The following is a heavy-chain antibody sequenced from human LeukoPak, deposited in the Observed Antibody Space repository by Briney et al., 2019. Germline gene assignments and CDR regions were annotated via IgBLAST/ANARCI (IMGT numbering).Heavy chain of an antibody. CDR3: ARGASITTSTNWYYYKDV. CDR1: GGSISSGGYY. Sequence: SETLSLTCTVSGGSISSGGYYWSWIRQPPGKGLEWIGYIYHSGSTYYNPSLKSRVTISVDRSKNQFSLKLSSVTAADTAVYYCARGASITTSTNWYYYKDVWGKGTTVTVSS. CDR2: IYHSGST. D-gene: IGHD3-3*01. V-gene: IGHV4-30-2*01. J-gene: IGHJ6*03.